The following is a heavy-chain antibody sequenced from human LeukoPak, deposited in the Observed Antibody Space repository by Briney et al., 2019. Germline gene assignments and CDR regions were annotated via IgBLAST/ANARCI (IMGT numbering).Heavy chain of an antibody. Sequence: GGSLRLSCAASGFTFSSYGMHWVRQAPGKGLEWVAVISYDGSNKYYADSVKGRFTISRDNSKNTLYLQMNSLRAEDTAVYYCARDRAARTYTREDPDAFDIWGQGTMVTVSS. CDR1: GFTFSSYG. V-gene: IGHV3-30*03. J-gene: IGHJ3*02. D-gene: IGHD6-6*01. CDR2: ISYDGSNK. CDR3: ARDRAARTYTREDPDAFDI.